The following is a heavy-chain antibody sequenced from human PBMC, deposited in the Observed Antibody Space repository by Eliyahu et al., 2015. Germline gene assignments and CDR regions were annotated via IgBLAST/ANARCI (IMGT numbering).Heavy chain of an antibody. D-gene: IGHD5-12*01. CDR1: XYIFTTYX. V-gene: IGHV5-51*03. CDR3: ARLGYSGYYFGFDY. J-gene: IGHJ4*02. CDR2: LYPGDSDI. Sequence: EVQLVQSGXEVKKPGESLKXXXKXSXYIFTTYXIAWVRQMPGKGLEWMGILYPGDSDIKYSASIQGQVTISVDKSDSTAYLQWSSLKASDTAIYYCARLGYSGYYFGFDYWGQGTLVTVSS.